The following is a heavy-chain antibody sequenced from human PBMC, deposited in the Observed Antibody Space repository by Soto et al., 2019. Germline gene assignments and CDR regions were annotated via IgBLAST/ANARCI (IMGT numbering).Heavy chain of an antibody. D-gene: IGHD3-10*01. Sequence: EVQLLESGGGLVQPGGSLRLSCAASGFTFSSYAMSWVRQAPRKGLEWVSGISGSGGSTFYADSVKGRFTISRDNSKKTLYRQMNSLRAEDTAVYYCARGGFDYWGQGTLVTVSS. CDR1: GFTFSSYA. CDR3: ARGGFDY. J-gene: IGHJ4*02. V-gene: IGHV3-23*01. CDR2: ISGSGGST.